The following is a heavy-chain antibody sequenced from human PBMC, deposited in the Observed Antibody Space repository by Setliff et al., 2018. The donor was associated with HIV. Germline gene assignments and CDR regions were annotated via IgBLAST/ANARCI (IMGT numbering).Heavy chain of an antibody. D-gene: IGHD6-19*01. CDR1: GGSITSGNYY. V-gene: IGHV4-39*01. CDR2: MIYGGDT. CDR3: ARPHSGRGGGAWFDP. J-gene: IGHJ5*02. Sequence: SETLSLTCGVYGGSITSGNYYWGWIRQAPGKGLEWIASMIYGGDTWYNPSLKSRVTIYADTANNEISLRLSSVTAEDTAVYRCARPHSGRGGGAWFDPWGQGIQVTVSS.